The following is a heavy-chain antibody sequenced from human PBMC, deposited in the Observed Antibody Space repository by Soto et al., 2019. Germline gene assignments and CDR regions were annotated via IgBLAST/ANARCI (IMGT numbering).Heavy chain of an antibody. CDR3: ARSHVEMATTYYFDY. J-gene: IGHJ4*02. CDR2: IIPIFGTA. CDR1: GGTFSSYA. Sequence: QVQLVQSGAEVKKPGSSVKVSCKASGGTFSSYAISWVRQAPGQGLEWMGVIIPIFGTANYAQKFQGRVTITADESTSTAYMELSSLRSEDTAVYYCARSHVEMATTYYFDYWGQGPLVTVSS. V-gene: IGHV1-69*01. D-gene: IGHD5-12*01.